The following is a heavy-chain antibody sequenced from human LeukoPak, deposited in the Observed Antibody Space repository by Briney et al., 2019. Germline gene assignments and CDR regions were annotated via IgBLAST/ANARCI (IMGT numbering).Heavy chain of an antibody. D-gene: IGHD5-24*01. CDR1: GGTFGSYA. CDR3: ARAPPAEMGPFDP. J-gene: IGHJ5*02. V-gene: IGHV1-69*05. Sequence: ASVKVSCKASGGTFGSYAISWVRQAPGQGLEWMGGIIPIFGTANYAQKFQGRVTITTDESTSTAYMELSSLRSEDTAVYYCARAPPAEMGPFDPWGQGTLVTVSS. CDR2: IIPIFGTA.